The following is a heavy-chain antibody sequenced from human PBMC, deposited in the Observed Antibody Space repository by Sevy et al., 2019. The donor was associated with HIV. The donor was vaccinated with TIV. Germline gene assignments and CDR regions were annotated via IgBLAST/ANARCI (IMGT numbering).Heavy chain of an antibody. CDR3: AKVYGDYLGSFLSDYYYYGMDV. D-gene: IGHD4-17*01. CDR1: GFTFSSYS. Sequence: GGSLRLSCAASGFTFSSYSMNWVRQAPGKGLEWVSYISSSSSTIYYADSVKGRFTISRDNAKNSLYLQMNSLRDEDTAVYYCAKVYGDYLGSFLSDYYYYGMDVWGQGTTVTVSS. V-gene: IGHV3-48*02. CDR2: ISSSSSTI. J-gene: IGHJ6*02.